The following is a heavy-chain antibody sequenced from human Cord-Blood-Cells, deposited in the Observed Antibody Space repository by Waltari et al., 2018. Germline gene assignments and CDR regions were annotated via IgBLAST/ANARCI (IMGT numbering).Heavy chain of an antibody. J-gene: IGHJ4*02. CDR1: GFTFSNAW. Sequence: EVQLVESGGGLVKPGGSLRLSCAASGFTFSNAWMSWVRQAPGKGLEWVGRSKSKTDGGTTDYAAPVKGRFTISRDESKNTLYLQMNSLKAEDTAVYYCTTNWGSYVNWGQGTLVTVSS. D-gene: IGHD7-27*01. CDR3: TTNWGSYVN. CDR2: SKSKTDGGTT. V-gene: IGHV3-15*01.